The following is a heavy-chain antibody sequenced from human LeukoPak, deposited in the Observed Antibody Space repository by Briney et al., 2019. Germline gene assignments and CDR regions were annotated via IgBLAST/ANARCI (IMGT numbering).Heavy chain of an antibody. V-gene: IGHV3-23*01. J-gene: IGHJ4*02. Sequence: PGGSLRLSCAASGFTFSSYAMSWVRQAPGQGLEWVSSISGSDGTTYYADSVKGRFTISRDNSKNTLSLQMNSLRAEDTVIYYCAKYYYGSGSFSFDHWGQGTLVTVSS. CDR3: AKYYYGSGSFSFDH. D-gene: IGHD3-10*01. CDR1: GFTFSSYA. CDR2: ISGSDGTT.